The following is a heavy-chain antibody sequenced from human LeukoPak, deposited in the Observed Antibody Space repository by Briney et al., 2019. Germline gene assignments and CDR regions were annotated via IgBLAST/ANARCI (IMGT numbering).Heavy chain of an antibody. V-gene: IGHV3-7*01. D-gene: IGHD5-12*01. Sequence: GGSLRLSCAASGFTFSSYWMSWVRQAPGKGLEWVANIKQDGSAKYYVDSVKGRFTVSRDSAKNSLYLEMSSLRVEDTAVYYCVRAFGGYDSQRFYYNMDVWGKGTTVTVSS. CDR3: VRAFGGYDSQRFYYNMDV. CDR2: IKQDGSAK. CDR1: GFTFSSYW. J-gene: IGHJ6*03.